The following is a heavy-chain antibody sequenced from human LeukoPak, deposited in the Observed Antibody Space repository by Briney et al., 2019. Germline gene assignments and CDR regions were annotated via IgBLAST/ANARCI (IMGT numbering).Heavy chain of an antibody. Sequence: PGGSLRLSCAASGFTFSSYEMNWVRQVPGKGLEWVSYISGSGSTIYYADSVKGRFTISRDNAKNSLYLQMNSLRAEDTVVYYCARDYYDNSGRFDYWGQGTLVTVSS. V-gene: IGHV3-48*03. D-gene: IGHD3-22*01. CDR1: GFTFSSYE. CDR2: ISGSGSTI. J-gene: IGHJ4*02. CDR3: ARDYYDNSGRFDY.